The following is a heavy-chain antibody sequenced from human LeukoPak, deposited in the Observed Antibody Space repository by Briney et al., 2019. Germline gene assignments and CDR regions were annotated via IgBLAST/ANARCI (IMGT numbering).Heavy chain of an antibody. Sequence: GGSLRLSCVVSGFTVSSYNMNWIRQAPGKGLEWVSYISSSSSYTNYADSVKGRFTISRDNAKNSLYLQMNSLRAEDTAVYYCAREDCSSTSCSLDYWGQGTLVTVSS. J-gene: IGHJ4*02. CDR2: ISSSSSYT. D-gene: IGHD2-2*01. V-gene: IGHV3-21*05. CDR3: AREDCSSTSCSLDY. CDR1: GFTVSSYN.